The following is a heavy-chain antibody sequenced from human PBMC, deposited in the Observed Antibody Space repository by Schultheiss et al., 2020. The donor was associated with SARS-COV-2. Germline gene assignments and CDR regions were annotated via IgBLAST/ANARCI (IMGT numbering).Heavy chain of an antibody. CDR2: IGTAGDT. CDR3: ATEDTAMVYDY. CDR1: GFTFSSYD. D-gene: IGHD5-18*01. V-gene: IGHV3-13*01. Sequence: GESLKISCAACGFTFSSYDMHWVRQATGKGLEWVSAIGTAGDTYYPGSVKGRFTISRENAKNSLYLQMNSLRAEDTAVYYCATEDTAMVYDYWGQGTLVTVSS. J-gene: IGHJ4*02.